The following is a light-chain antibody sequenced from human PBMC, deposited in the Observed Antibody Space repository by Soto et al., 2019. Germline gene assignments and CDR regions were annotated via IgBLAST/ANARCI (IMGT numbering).Light chain of an antibody. Sequence: QSVLTQPPSVSAAPGQKVTISCSGSSSNIGNNYVSWYQQLPGTAPKVLIYENNRRPSGIPDRFSGSKSGASATLDITGLQTGDEADYYCGTWDTSPSGNWVFGGGTKLTV. V-gene: IGLV1-51*02. CDR3: GTWDTSPSGNWV. CDR1: SSNIGNNY. J-gene: IGLJ3*02. CDR2: ENN.